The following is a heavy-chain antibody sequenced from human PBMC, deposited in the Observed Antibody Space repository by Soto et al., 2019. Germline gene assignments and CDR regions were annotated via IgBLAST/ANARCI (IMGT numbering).Heavy chain of an antibody. D-gene: IGHD3-22*01. V-gene: IGHV3-15*01. CDR3: ASLKLYSYDSRGYPPQPLYYYGLDV. Sequence: EVQLVESGGGLVKPGGSLRLSCAASGFTFNNAWMSWVRQAPGKGLEWVGRIKSKAGGATTDYAAPVKGRFTISRDDSKNTLYLQMNSLKTEDTAVYYCASLKLYSYDSRGYPPQPLYYYGLDVWGQGTAVTVSS. CDR1: GFTFNNAW. J-gene: IGHJ6*02. CDR2: IKSKAGGATT.